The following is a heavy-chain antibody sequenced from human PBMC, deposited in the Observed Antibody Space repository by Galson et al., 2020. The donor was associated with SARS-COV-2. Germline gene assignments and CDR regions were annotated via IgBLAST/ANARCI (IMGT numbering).Heavy chain of an antibody. D-gene: IGHD1-26*01. V-gene: IGHV3-30*04. J-gene: IGHJ3*02. CDR1: GFTFTNYA. CDR2: ISHDGRIE. CDR3: ARDVSGGASDI. Sequence: QLGQSLKISCAAAGFTFTNYAIHWVRQAPGKVLEWVAVISHDGRIEVYAESVKGRFTISSANSENMLFLQMDSLRADDTAGYYCARDVSGGASDIWGQGTMVTVSS.